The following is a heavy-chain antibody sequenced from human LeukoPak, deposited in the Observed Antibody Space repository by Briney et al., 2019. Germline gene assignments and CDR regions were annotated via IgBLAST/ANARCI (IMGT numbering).Heavy chain of an antibody. V-gene: IGHV3-33*01. Sequence: GGSLRLSCAASGFTFSSYGMHWVRQAPGKGLEWVAVIWSDGSSKHYADSVKDRFTISRDNSKNTLYLQMNSLRAEDTAVYYCARGQPPSYYDMDVWGQGTTVSVSS. D-gene: IGHD6-13*01. CDR1: GFTFSSYG. J-gene: IGHJ6*02. CDR2: IWSDGSSK. CDR3: ARGQPPSYYDMDV.